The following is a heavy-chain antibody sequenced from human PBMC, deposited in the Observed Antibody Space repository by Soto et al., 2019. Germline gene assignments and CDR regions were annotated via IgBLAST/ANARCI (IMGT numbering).Heavy chain of an antibody. V-gene: IGHV4-59*01. CDR2: IYGSGST. Sequence: SETLSLTCTVSGGSISSYYWSWSRQPPGKGLEWIGYIYGSGSTNYNHSLKSRVTISVDTSKNQFSLKLSSVTAADTDVYYCARDALGIAAAGTGVEGYYYYYCMDVWGQGTTVTVSS. CDR3: ARDALGIAAAGTGVEGYYYYYCMDV. D-gene: IGHD6-13*01. CDR1: GGSISSYY. J-gene: IGHJ6*02.